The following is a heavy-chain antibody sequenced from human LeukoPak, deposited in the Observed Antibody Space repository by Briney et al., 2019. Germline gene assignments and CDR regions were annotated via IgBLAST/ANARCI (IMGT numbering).Heavy chain of an antibody. D-gene: IGHD3-3*01. J-gene: IGHJ5*02. CDR3: ARGLNYDLNP. Sequence: PSGTLSLTCDVSGGSVSSANWWTWVRQPPGKGLEWNGEIYIGGSFHYNPSLESRVIISIDKSKNQFSLKLSSVTAADTAMYYCARGLNYDLNPWGQGTLVTVSS. V-gene: IGHV4-4*02. CDR2: IYIGGSF. CDR1: GGSVSSANW.